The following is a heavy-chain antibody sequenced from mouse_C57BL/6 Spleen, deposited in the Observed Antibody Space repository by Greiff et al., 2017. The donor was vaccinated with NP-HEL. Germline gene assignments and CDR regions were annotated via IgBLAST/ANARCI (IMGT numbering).Heavy chain of an antibody. CDR1: GYTFTSYG. D-gene: IGHD1-1*01. V-gene: IGHV1-81*01. Sequence: QVQLKESGAELARPGASVKLSCKASGYTFTSYGISWVKQRTGQGLEWIGEIYPRSGNTYYNEKFKGKATLTADKSSSTAYMELRSLTSEDSAVYFCARWATVVAFYAMDYWGQGTSVTVSS. CDR2: IYPRSGNT. CDR3: ARWATVVAFYAMDY. J-gene: IGHJ4*01.